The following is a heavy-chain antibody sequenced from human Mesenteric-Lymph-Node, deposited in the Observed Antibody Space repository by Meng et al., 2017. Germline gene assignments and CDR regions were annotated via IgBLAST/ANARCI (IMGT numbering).Heavy chain of an antibody. CDR3: TTLYGDSIS. J-gene: IGHJ4*02. CDR2: IYHSGRT. V-gene: IGHV4-4*02. CDR1: GGSIRNDQW. D-gene: IGHD4-17*01. Sequence: GRVEEAGPGLVNASGTLSLTCDVSGGSIRNDQWWSWVRQAPGKGLEWIGEIYHSGRTNYNPSVKSRVSMSVDKSQNHFSLRLSSVTAADTAVYYCTTLYGDSISWGQGTLVTVSS.